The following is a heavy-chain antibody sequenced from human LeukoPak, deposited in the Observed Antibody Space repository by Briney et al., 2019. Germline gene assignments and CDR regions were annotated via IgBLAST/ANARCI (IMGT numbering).Heavy chain of an antibody. J-gene: IGHJ4*02. V-gene: IGHV3-30*18. Sequence: GRSLRLSCAASGFSLNTYDIHWVRQAPGKGLERVAAILSDGGGDRYADSVRGRFTISRDNSKNTLYLQMNGLRGEDTAVYYCAKTVGANKNYFDYWGQGTLVTVSS. CDR3: AKTVGANKNYFDY. CDR2: ILSDGGGD. CDR1: GFSLNTYD. D-gene: IGHD1-26*01.